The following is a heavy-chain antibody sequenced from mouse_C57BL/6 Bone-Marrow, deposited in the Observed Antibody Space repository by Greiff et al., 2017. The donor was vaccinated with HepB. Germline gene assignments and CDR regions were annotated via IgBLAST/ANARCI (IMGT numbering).Heavy chain of an antibody. Sequence: QVQLQQPGAELVKPGASVKMSCKASGYTFTSYWITWVKQRPGQGLEWIGDIYPGSGSTNYNEKFKSKATLTVDTSSSTAYMQLSSLTSEDSAVYYGATDYYGSSYGGYAMDYWGQGTSVTVSS. CDR1: GYTFTSYW. CDR2: IYPGSGST. V-gene: IGHV1-55*01. CDR3: ATDYYGSSYGGYAMDY. D-gene: IGHD1-1*01. J-gene: IGHJ4*01.